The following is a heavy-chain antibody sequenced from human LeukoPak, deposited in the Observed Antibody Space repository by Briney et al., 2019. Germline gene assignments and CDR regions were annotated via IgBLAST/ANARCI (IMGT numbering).Heavy chain of an antibody. V-gene: IGHV3-33*01. Sequence: GRSLRLSCAASGFTFSYYGMHWVRQAPGKGLEWVAVIWYDGSNKYYADSVEGRFTISRDNSKNTLYLQMNSLRAEDTAMYYCARVDTTLSYKLDYWCQGTLVTVSS. CDR1: GFTFSYYG. CDR3: ARVDTTLSYKLDY. CDR2: IWYDGSNK. J-gene: IGHJ4*02. D-gene: IGHD1-1*01.